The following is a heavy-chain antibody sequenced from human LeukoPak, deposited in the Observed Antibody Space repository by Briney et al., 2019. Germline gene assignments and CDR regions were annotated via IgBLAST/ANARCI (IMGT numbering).Heavy chain of an antibody. CDR3: ARGDSSGYYANYYFDY. D-gene: IGHD3-22*01. V-gene: IGHV1-46*01. CDR1: GYTFTSYY. J-gene: IGHJ4*02. Sequence: ASVKVSCEASGYTFTSYYMHWVRHAPGQGLEWMGIINPSGGSTSYAQKFQGRVTMTRDTSTSTVYMELSSLRSEDTAVYYCARGDSSGYYANYYFDYWGQGTLVTVSS. CDR2: INPSGGST.